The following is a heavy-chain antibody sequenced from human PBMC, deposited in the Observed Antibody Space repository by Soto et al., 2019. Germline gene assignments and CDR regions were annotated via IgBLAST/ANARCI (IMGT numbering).Heavy chain of an antibody. V-gene: IGHV5-10-1*01. CDR2: IDPSDSYT. D-gene: IGHD2-2*01. J-gene: IGHJ6*02. CDR1: GYSFTSYW. CDR3: ARLVYCSSTSCSVEYYYGMDV. Sequence: VESLKISCKGSGYSFTSYWISWVRQMPGKGLEWMGRIDPSDSYTNYSPSFQGHVTISADKSISTAYLQWSSLKASDTAMYYCARLVYCSSTSCSVEYYYGMDVWGQGTTVTVS.